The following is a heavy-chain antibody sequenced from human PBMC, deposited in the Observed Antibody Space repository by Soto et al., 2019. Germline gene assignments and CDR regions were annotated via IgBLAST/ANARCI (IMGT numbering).Heavy chain of an antibody. J-gene: IGHJ4*02. CDR1: GFTFIRFA. V-gene: IGHV3-30-3*01. Sequence: SLRLSCAASGFTFIRFAIHWVRQAPGKWLEWLAVISYDGSNKYYADSVTGRFTISRDNSKNTLYLHMNSLRDEDTAVYFCARRGYSYGGHYFDYWGQGTPVNVSS. CDR3: ARRGYSYGGHYFDY. CDR2: ISYDGSNK. D-gene: IGHD5-18*01.